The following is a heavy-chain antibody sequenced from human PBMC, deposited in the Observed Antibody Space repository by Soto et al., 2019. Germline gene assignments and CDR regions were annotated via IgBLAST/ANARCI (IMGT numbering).Heavy chain of an antibody. CDR3: GRRIYHRFYP. CDR2: MFYTGSP. CDR1: GASISGYH. J-gene: IGHJ5*02. Sequence: SETLSLTCTVSGASISGYHWGWIRQSPGKGLEWVGYMFYTGSPYYNPSLESRVTISMDTSKNQLSLTLKSVTAADTAMYYCGRRIYHRFYPWGQGTLVPVSS. V-gene: IGHV4-59*12. D-gene: IGHD3-3*01.